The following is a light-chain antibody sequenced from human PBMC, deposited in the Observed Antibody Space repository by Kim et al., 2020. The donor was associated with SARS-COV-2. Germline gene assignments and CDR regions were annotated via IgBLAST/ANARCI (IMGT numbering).Light chain of an antibody. V-gene: IGKV3-15*01. J-gene: IGKJ1*01. CDR2: GAS. CDR1: QSVSSN. CDR3: QQYNDWPTWT. Sequence: EVVMTQSPATLSVSPGERATLSCRASQSVSSNLAWYQQKPGQCPRLLIYGASTRATGIPARFSGSGSGTEFTLTISSLQSEDFAVYYCQQYNDWPTWTFGQGTKVDIK.